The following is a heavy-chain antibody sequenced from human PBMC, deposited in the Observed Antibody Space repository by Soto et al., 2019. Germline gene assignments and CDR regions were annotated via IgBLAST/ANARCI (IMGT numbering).Heavy chain of an antibody. CDR1: GDSINPDY. D-gene: IGHD3-22*01. Sequence: SGTLSLTCTVSGDSINPDYWSWIRQPPGKGLEWIAYIYHTGSTSYNPSLKSRVTISVDTSKNQFSLTLNSVTAADTAIYYCVRHSGRQTAGYFYGWFGPWGQGTLVTVSS. CDR3: VRHSGRQTAGYFYGWFGP. J-gene: IGHJ5*02. CDR2: IYHTGST. V-gene: IGHV4-59*08.